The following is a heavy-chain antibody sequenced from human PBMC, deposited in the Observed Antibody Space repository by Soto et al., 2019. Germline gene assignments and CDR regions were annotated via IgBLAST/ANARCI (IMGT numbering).Heavy chain of an antibody. D-gene: IGHD2-15*01. J-gene: IGHJ6*01. V-gene: IGHV5-51*01. CDR1: GYIFTDHC. CDR3: ARRHYCRGARTINPDYYYGMDV. Sequence: EVQVVQSGAEVKEPGASLKISCKGSGYIFTDHCIVWVREMAGKGLEWAGIICPGYSNIIYSPSVQGQVTFSADISISTAYLQWSSRNASGTAIYYVARRHYCRGARTINPDYYYGMDVWGQGTTVTVSS. CDR2: ICPGYSNI.